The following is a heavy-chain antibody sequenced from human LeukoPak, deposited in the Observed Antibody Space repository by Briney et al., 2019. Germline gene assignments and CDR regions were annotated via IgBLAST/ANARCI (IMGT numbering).Heavy chain of an antibody. CDR3: ATMSWGGELWFGELGRLVQHDY. Sequence: GASVKVSCKASGYTFTGYYMHWVRQAPGQGLEWMGWINPNSGGTNYARKFQGRVTMTRDTSISTAYMELSRLRSDDTAVYYCATMSWGGELWFGELGRLVQHDYWGQGTLVTVSS. CDR1: GYTFTGYY. V-gene: IGHV1-2*02. J-gene: IGHJ4*02. D-gene: IGHD3-10*01. CDR2: INPNSGGT.